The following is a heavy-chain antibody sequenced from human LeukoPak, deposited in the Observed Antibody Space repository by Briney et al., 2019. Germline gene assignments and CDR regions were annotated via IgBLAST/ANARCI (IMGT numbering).Heavy chain of an antibody. D-gene: IGHD5-18*01. CDR1: GFTFSSYA. V-gene: IGHV3-23*01. CDR2: ISGSGGST. Sequence: GGSLRLSCAASGFTFSSYAMSWVRQAPGKGLEWVSAISGSGGSTYYADSVKGRFTISRDNSKNTLYLQMNSLRAEDTAVYYCAKGIGYSYGSFIDYWGQGTLATVSS. J-gene: IGHJ4*02. CDR3: AKGIGYSYGSFIDY.